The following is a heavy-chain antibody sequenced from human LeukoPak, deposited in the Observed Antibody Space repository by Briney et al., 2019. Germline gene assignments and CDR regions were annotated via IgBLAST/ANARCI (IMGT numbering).Heavy chain of an antibody. Sequence: PSETLSLTCTVSGGSISSYYWSWIRQPPGKGLEWIGYIYYSGSTNYNPPLKSRVTISVDTSKNQFSLKLSSVTAADTAVYYCATDYYYMDVWGKGTTVTVSS. CDR2: IYYSGST. J-gene: IGHJ6*03. CDR3: ATDYYYMDV. CDR1: GGSISSYY. V-gene: IGHV4-59*12.